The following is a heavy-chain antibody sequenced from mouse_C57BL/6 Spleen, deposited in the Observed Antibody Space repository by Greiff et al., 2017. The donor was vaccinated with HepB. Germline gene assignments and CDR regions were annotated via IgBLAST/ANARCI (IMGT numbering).Heavy chain of an antibody. CDR3: ARGGRTVVDY. D-gene: IGHD1-1*01. J-gene: IGHJ2*01. CDR1: GYTFTSYW. CDR2: IDPSDSYT. Sequence: VQLQQSGAELVMPGASVKLSCKASGYTFTSYWMHWVKQRPGQGLEWIGEIDPSDSYTNYNQKFKGKSTLTVDKSSSTAYMQLSSLTSEDSAVYYCARGGRTVVDYWGQGTTLTVSS. V-gene: IGHV1-69*01.